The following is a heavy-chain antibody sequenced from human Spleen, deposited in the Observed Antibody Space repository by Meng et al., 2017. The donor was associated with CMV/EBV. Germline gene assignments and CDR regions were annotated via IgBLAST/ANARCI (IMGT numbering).Heavy chain of an antibody. CDR2: VNPYNGNR. D-gene: IGHD1-1*01. CDR3: ARDNIGTVIYYGMDV. CDR1: GYTFSNYD. J-gene: IGHJ6*02. V-gene: IGHV1-18*01. Sequence: ASVKVSCKASGYTFSNYDISWVRQAPGQGLEWMGWVNPYNGNRSYAQKFQGRVTMATDTSTGTAYMELKSLRSDDTAVYFCARDNIGTVIYYGMDVWGQGTTVTVSS.